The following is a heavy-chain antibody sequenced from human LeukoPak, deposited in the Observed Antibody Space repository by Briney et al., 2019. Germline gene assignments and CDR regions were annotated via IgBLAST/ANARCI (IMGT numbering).Heavy chain of an antibody. CDR1: GYTFTSYG. J-gene: IGHJ4*02. D-gene: IGHD3-9*01. CDR3: ARGTRYDILTGYHRPFDY. CDR2: ISAYNGNT. V-gene: IGHV1-18*01. Sequence: ASVKVSCKASGYTFTSYGISWVRQAPGQGLEWMGWISAYNGNTNYAQKLQGRVTMTTDTSTSTAYMELRSLRSDDTAVYYCARGTRYDILTGYHRPFDYWGQGTLVTVSS.